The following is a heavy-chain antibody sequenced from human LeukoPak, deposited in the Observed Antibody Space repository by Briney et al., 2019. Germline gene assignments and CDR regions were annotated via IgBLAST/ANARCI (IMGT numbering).Heavy chain of an antibody. CDR1: GYTFTDYY. J-gene: IGHJ4*02. D-gene: IGHD7-27*01. V-gene: IGHV1-2*02. CDR2: INPKSGGT. Sequence: ASVKVSCKASGYTFTDYYMHWVRQAPGQGLEWMGWINPKSGGTNYAQKFQGRVTMTRDTSISTAYMELSRLRSDDTAMYYCARESYLGYYFGYWGQGTLVTVSS. CDR3: ARESYLGYYFGY.